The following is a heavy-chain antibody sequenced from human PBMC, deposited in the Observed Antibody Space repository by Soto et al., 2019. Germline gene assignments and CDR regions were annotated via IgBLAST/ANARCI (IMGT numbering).Heavy chain of an antibody. CDR2: IYYSGST. Sequence: SETLSLTCTVSGGSISSGGYYWSWIRQHPGKGLEWIGYIYYSGSTYYNPSLKSRVTTSVDTSKNQFSLKLSSVTAADTAVYYCARGDCSGGSCYTPYFDYWGQGTLVTVSS. CDR3: ARGDCSGGSCYTPYFDY. V-gene: IGHV4-31*03. CDR1: GGSISSGGYY. J-gene: IGHJ4*02. D-gene: IGHD2-15*01.